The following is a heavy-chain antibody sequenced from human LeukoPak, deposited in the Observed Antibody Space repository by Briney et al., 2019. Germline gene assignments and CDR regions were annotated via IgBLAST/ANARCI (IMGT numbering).Heavy chain of an antibody. J-gene: IGHJ4*02. CDR1: GFTFSSYE. V-gene: IGHV3-48*03. Sequence: GGSLRLSCAASGFTFSSYEMNWVRQAPGKGLEWVSYISSSGYTIYYADSVKGRFTISRDNAQSSLYLQLNSLRAEDTAVYYCARGDPPDYWGQGTLVTVSS. CDR2: ISSSGYTI. CDR3: ARGDPPDY.